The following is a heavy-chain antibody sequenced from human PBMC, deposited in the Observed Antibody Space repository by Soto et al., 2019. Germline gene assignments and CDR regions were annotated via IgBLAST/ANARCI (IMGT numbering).Heavy chain of an antibody. CDR1: GGSFSGYY. CDR2: INHSGST. CDR3: ARGPACSGGSCSLLYYYYYMDV. V-gene: IGHV4-34*01. Sequence: SETLSLTCAVYGGSFSGYYWSWIRQPPGKGLEWIGEINHSGSTNYNPSLKSRVTISVDTSKNQFSLKLSSVTAADTAVYYCARGPACSGGSCSLLYYYYYMDVWGKGTTVTVSS. D-gene: IGHD2-15*01. J-gene: IGHJ6*03.